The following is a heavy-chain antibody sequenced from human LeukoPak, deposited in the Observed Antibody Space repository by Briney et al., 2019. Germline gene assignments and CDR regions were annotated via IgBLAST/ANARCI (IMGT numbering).Heavy chain of an antibody. CDR2: IYYSGST. CDR3: ARRTGSSSSRWFDP. D-gene: IGHD6-6*01. Sequence: SETLSLTCTVSGGSISSYYWSWIRQPPGKGLEWIANIYYSGSTFYNPSLKSRVTISVDTSKNQFSLKLSSVTAADTAVYYCARRTGSSSSRWFDPWGQGTLVTVSS. V-gene: IGHV4-59*04. J-gene: IGHJ5*02. CDR1: GGSISSYY.